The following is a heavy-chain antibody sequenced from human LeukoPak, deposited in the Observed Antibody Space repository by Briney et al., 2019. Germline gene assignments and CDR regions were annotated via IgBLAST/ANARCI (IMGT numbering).Heavy chain of an antibody. CDR3: VRDISGYYFDY. V-gene: IGHV3-11*05. CDR2: ISGSSIYT. D-gene: IGHD3-22*01. Sequence: PGGSLRLSCAASGFTFSDYHMTWIHQAPGKGLEWVSYISGSSIYTRYADSVKGRFTISRDNAKNSLYLQMNSLRAEDTALYYCVRDISGYYFDYWGQGTLVTVSS. J-gene: IGHJ4*02. CDR1: GFTFSDYH.